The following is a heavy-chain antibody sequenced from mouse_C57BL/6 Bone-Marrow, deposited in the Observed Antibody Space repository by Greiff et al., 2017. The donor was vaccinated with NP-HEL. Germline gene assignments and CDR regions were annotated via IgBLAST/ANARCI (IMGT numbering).Heavy chain of an antibody. CDR1: GFNIKDDY. CDR3: TTGLYYDYDGYAMDY. J-gene: IGHJ4*01. D-gene: IGHD2-4*01. V-gene: IGHV14-4*01. CDR2: IDPENGDT. Sequence: VQLKESGAELVRPGASVKLSCTASGFNIKDDYMHWVKQRPEQGLEWIGWIDPENGDTEYASKLQGKATITADTSSNTAYLQLSSLTSEDTAVYYCTTGLYYDYDGYAMDYWGQGTSVTVSS.